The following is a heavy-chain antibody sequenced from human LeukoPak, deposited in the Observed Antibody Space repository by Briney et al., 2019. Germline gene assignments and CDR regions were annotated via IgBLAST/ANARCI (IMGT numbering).Heavy chain of an antibody. V-gene: IGHV4-39*02. J-gene: IGHJ4*02. CDR3: AIENLSSSWY. Sequence: SETLSLTCTVSGGSISSSSYYWGWIRQPPGKGLEWIGSIYYSGSTYYNPSLKSRVTISVDTSKNQFSLKLSSVTAADTAVYYCAIENLSSSWYWGQGTLVTVSS. CDR2: IYYSGST. CDR1: GGSISSSSYY. D-gene: IGHD6-13*01.